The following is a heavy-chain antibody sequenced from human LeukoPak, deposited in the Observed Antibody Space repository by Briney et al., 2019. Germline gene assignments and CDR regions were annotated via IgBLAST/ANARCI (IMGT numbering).Heavy chain of an antibody. V-gene: IGHV4-59*08. CDR3: ARHWGAGTYYFEY. Sequence: KSSETLSLTCTVSGGSISSYYWSWIRQPPGKGLEWIGCVYYSGTTNYNPSLRSRVTISVDTSKNQFSLNLSSVTAADTAVYYCARHWGAGTYYFEYWGQGTLVTVSS. CDR1: GGSISSYY. D-gene: IGHD3-16*01. J-gene: IGHJ4*02. CDR2: VYYSGTT.